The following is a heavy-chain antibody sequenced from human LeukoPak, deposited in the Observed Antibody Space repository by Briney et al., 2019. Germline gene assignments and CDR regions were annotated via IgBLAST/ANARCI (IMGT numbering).Heavy chain of an antibody. CDR3: ARPRGAAAGTFGFDP. CDR2: ISYDGSNK. Sequence: GGSLGLSCAASGFTFTSYVMHWVRQAPGKGLQWVALISYDGSNKYYADSVKGRFTISRDNSKNTLYLQMNSLRAEDTAVYYCARPRGAAAGTFGFDPWGQGTLVTVSS. CDR1: GFTFTSYV. J-gene: IGHJ5*02. V-gene: IGHV3-30*03. D-gene: IGHD6-13*01.